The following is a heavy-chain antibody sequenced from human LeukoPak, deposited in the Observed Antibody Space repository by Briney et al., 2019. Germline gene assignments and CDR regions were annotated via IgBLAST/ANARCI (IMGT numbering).Heavy chain of an antibody. V-gene: IGHV1-69*13. CDR3: ARSVRGGYYNWFDP. D-gene: IGHD3-3*01. J-gene: IGHJ5*02. CDR2: IIPTFGTA. CDR1: GGTFSSYA. Sequence: SVKVSCTASGGTFSSYAISWVRQAPGQGLEWMGGIIPTFGTANYAQKFQGRVTITADESTSTAYMELSSLRSEDTAVYYCARSVRGGYYNWFDPWGQGTLVTVSS.